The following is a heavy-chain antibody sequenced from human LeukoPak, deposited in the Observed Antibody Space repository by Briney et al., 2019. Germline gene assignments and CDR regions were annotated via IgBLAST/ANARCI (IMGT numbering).Heavy chain of an antibody. V-gene: IGHV5-51*01. CDR1: GYSFTSYW. D-gene: IGHD2/OR15-2a*01. CDR2: IYPGDSQT. CDR3: TRIGDQHAFDV. Sequence: GESLKISCKGSGYSFTSYWIGWVRQMPGRGLEWMGIIYPGDSQTTYSPSREGHVTISADKSISVAYLEWSTLEAADSAMYFCTRIGDQHAFDVWGQGTMVTVSS. J-gene: IGHJ3*01.